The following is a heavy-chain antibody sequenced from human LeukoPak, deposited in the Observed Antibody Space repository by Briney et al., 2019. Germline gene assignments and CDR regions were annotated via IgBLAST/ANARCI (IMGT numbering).Heavy chain of an antibody. CDR2: ITSSSDII. V-gene: IGHV3-48*01. D-gene: IGHD2-2*02. CDR3: ARPDCNSTSCYTPGY. J-gene: IGHJ4*02. CDR1: GFTFSSYS. Sequence: GGSLRLSCAASGFTFSSYSMEWVRQAPGKGLGWVSYITSSSDIIYYADSVRGRFTISRDNAKNSIYLQMNSLRAEDTAIYYCARPDCNSTSCYTPGYWGQGTLVSVSS.